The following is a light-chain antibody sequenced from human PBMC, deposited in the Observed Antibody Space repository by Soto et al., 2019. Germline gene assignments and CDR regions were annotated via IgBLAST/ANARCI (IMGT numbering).Light chain of an antibody. CDR3: QQYNSYSWT. J-gene: IGKJ1*01. Sequence: DIQMTPSPSTLSASVVDRVSITFLASQTITRWMAWYQQKPGKAPKLLIYDASTLESGVPSRCSGSRSGTEVTLTISSLQPDDFATYYCQQYNSYSWTFGQGTKGDIK. V-gene: IGKV1-5*01. CDR1: QTITRW. CDR2: DAS.